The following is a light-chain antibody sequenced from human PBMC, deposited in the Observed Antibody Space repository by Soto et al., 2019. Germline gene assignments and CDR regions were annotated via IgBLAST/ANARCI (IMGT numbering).Light chain of an antibody. Sequence: AIQMTQSPSSLSASVGDRVVITCRSSQAIKDDLVWYQQRPGKAPKLLIYRSSNLQSGVPSRFSGSGSGTDFTLTISSLQPEDFATYYCLQDYNYPYTFGQGTKLEIK. J-gene: IGKJ2*01. V-gene: IGKV1-6*01. CDR1: QAIKDD. CDR3: LQDYNYPYT. CDR2: RSS.